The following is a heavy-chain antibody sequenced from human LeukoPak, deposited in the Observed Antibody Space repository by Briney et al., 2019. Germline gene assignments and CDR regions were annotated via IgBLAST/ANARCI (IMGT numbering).Heavy chain of an antibody. CDR2: INAGNGNT. J-gene: IGHJ3*01. Sequence: GASVKVSCKASGYTFTGYYMHWVRQAPGQGLEWMGWINAGNGNTKYSQEFQGRVTITRDTSASTAYMELSSLRSDDTAVYYCAREVAVPGVNALDFWGQGTRVTVS. CDR1: GYTFTGYY. CDR3: AREVAVPGVNALDF. V-gene: IGHV1/OR15-3*02. D-gene: IGHD6-19*01.